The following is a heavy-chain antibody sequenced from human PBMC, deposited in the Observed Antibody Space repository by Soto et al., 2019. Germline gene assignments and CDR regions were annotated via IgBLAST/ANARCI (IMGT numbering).Heavy chain of an antibody. CDR1: GFTFSSYA. V-gene: IGHV3-23*01. J-gene: IGHJ4*02. CDR3: ARGNSGSYQFDY. Sequence: EVQLLESGGGLVQPGGSLRLSCAASGFTFSSYAMSWVRQAPGKGLEWVSAISGSGGSTYYADSVKGRFTISRDNSKNTLYLQMNSLRAEDTAVYYCARGNSGSYQFDYWGQGTLVTVSS. D-gene: IGHD1-26*01. CDR2: ISGSGGST.